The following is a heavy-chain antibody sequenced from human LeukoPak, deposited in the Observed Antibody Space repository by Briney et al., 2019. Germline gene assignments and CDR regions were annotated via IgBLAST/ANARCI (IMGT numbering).Heavy chain of an antibody. J-gene: IGHJ4*02. CDR3: ATPERGYSGYDFGS. D-gene: IGHD5-12*01. CDR2: INPNSGGT. CDR1: GYTFTGYY. Sequence: ASVKVSCKASGYTFTGYYMHWVRQAPGQGLEWMGWINPNSGGTNYAQKFQGRVTMTRDTSTSTAYMELSRLRSDDTAVYYCATPERGYSGYDFGSWGQGTLVTVSS. V-gene: IGHV1-2*02.